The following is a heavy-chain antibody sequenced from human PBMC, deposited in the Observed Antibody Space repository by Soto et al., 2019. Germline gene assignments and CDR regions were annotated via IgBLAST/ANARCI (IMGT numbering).Heavy chain of an antibody. CDR2: ISSSSSYI. V-gene: IGHV3-21*01. CDR1: GFTFSSYS. J-gene: IGHJ4*02. D-gene: IGHD2-15*01. CDR3: ARDLYCSGGSCPTDY. Sequence: EVQLVESGGGLVKPGGSLRLSCAASGFTFSSYSMNWVRQAPGKGLEWVSYISSSSSYIYYADSVKGRFTISRDNAKNSLYLQMNSLRAEDTAVYYCARDLYCSGGSCPTDYWGQGTLVTVSS.